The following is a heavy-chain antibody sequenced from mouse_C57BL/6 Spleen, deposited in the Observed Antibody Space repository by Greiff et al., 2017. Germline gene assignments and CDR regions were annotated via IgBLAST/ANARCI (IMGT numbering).Heavy chain of an antibody. J-gene: IGHJ2*01. CDR3: ARDYYGSSGYFDH. D-gene: IGHD1-1*01. Sequence: QVQLQQSGAELVRPGASVKLSCKASGYTFTDYYINWVKQRPGQGLEWIARIYPGSGNTYYNEKFKGKATLTAEKSSSTAYMQLSSLTSEDSAVYFCARDYYGSSGYFDHWGQGTTLTVSS. CDR2: IYPGSGNT. CDR1: GYTFTDYY. V-gene: IGHV1-76*01.